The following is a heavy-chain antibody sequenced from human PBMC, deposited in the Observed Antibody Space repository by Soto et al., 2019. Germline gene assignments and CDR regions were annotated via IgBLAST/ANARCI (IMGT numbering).Heavy chain of an antibody. J-gene: IGHJ4*02. CDR2: IKSKTDGGTT. D-gene: IGHD3-10*01. CDR3: TKIRRITNDY. Sequence: EVQLVESGGGLVKPGGSLRLSCAASGFTFSNAWMSWVRQAPGKGLEWVGRIKSKTDGGTTDYAAPVKGRFTISRDDSKHTPYLQTNSLKTEDTAVYYCTKIRRITNDYWGQGTLVTVSS. CDR1: GFTFSNAW. V-gene: IGHV3-15*01.